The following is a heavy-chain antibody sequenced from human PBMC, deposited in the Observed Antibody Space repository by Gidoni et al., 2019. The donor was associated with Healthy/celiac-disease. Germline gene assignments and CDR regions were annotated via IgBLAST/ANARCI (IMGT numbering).Heavy chain of an antibody. D-gene: IGHD6-19*01. CDR3: AKDNFALGAVEPPMTYGMDV. CDR2: ISWDGGST. V-gene: IGHV3-43*01. CDR1: GFTFDDYT. J-gene: IGHJ6*02. Sequence: EVQLVESGGVVVQPGGSLRLSCAASGFTFDDYTMHWVRQAPGKGLEWVSLISWDGGSTYYADSVKGRFTISRDNSKNSLYLQMNSLRTEDTALYYCAKDNFALGAVEPPMTYGMDVWGQGTTVTVSS.